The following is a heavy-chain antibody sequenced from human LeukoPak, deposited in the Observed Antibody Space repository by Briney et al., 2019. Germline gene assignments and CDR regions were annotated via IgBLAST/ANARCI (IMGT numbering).Heavy chain of an antibody. J-gene: IGHJ4*02. CDR2: IYYSGST. Sequence: SETLSLTCIVSGGSIRRSSYYWGWIRQPPGKGLEWIGSIYYSGSTYYNPSLKSRVTISVDKSKNQFSLNLSSVTAADTAVYYCARVGSGLNGGYFDYWGQGILVTVSS. V-gene: IGHV4-39*07. D-gene: IGHD6-25*01. CDR1: GGSIRRSSYY. CDR3: ARVGSGLNGGYFDY.